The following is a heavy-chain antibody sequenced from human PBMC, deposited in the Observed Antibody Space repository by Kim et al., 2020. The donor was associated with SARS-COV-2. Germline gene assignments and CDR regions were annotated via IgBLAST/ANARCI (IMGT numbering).Heavy chain of an antibody. D-gene: IGHD2-2*01. CDR1: GGSFSGYY. Sequence: SETLSLTCAVYGGSFSGYYWSWIRQPPGKGLEWIGEINHSGSTNYNPSLKSRVTISVDTSKNQFSLKLSSVTAADTAVYYCARSPDIVVVPAAPANWFDPWGQGTLVTVSS. J-gene: IGHJ5*02. V-gene: IGHV4-34*01. CDR2: INHSGST. CDR3: ARSPDIVVVPAAPANWFDP.